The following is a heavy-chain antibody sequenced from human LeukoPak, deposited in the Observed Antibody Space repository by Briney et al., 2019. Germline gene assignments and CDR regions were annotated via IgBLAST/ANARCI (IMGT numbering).Heavy chain of an antibody. J-gene: IGHJ4*02. Sequence: GGSLRLSCAASGFTFSSYGVHWVRQAPGKGLEWVAFIRYDGSNKYYADSVKGRFTISRDNSKNTLYLQMNSLRAEDTAVYYCAKSGEYSYGLFDYWGQGTLVTVSS. CDR1: GFTFSSYG. CDR3: AKSGEYSYGLFDY. D-gene: IGHD5-18*01. CDR2: IRYDGSNK. V-gene: IGHV3-30*02.